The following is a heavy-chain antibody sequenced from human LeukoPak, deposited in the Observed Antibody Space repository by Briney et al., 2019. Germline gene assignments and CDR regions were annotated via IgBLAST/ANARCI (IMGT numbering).Heavy chain of an antibody. D-gene: IGHD2-2*02. CDR1: GGSFGGYY. J-gene: IGHJ4*02. CDR3: ARGRRGAGSTSCYTV. V-gene: IGHV4-34*01. Sequence: PSETLSLTCAVYGGSFGGYYWSWIRQPPGKGLEWIGEINHSGSTNYNPSLKSRVTISVDTSKNQFSLKLSSVTAADTAVYYCARGRRGAGSTSCYTVWGQGTLVTVSS. CDR2: INHSGST.